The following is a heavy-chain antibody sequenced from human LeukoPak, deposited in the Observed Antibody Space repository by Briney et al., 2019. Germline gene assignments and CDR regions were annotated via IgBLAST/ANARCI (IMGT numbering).Heavy chain of an antibody. CDR1: GGSISTYY. Sequence: SQSLSLTRTISGGSISTYYCSWIRQPPRKGLECIGYIYYSGSTNYNTSLMSRLTIPVDTSKNKFYLKLSFVTAADTAVYYCARLIAVAGTYRGHFDYWGQGALVTVSS. CDR3: ARLIAVAGTYRGHFDY. V-gene: IGHV4-59*08. CDR2: IYYSGST. J-gene: IGHJ4*02. D-gene: IGHD6-19*01.